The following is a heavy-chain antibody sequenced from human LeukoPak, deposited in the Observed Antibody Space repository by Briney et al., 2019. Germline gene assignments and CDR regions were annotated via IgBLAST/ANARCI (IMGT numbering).Heavy chain of an antibody. CDR2: IIPIFGTA. D-gene: IGHD6-13*01. CDR3: ARDRHSSSWYEGQH. J-gene: IGHJ1*01. CDR1: GGTFSSYA. V-gene: IGHV1-69*01. Sequence: ASVKVSCKASGGTFSSYAISWVRQAPGQGLEWMGGIIPIFGTANYAQKFQGRVTITADESTNTAYMELSSLRSEDTAVYYCARDRHSSSWYEGQHWGQDTLVTVSS.